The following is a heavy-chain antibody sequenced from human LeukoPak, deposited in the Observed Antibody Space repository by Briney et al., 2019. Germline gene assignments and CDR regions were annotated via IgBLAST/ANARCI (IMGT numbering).Heavy chain of an antibody. J-gene: IGHJ4*02. Sequence: PSETLSLTCAVSGGSISSSTWWTCVRQPPGKGLEWIGEIFYSGSTNSNPSLKSRLTMSVDESKHEFSLKLTSVTAADTAVYYCASGGLVSRYLDHWGQGTLVTVSP. CDR3: ASGGLVSRYLDH. V-gene: IGHV4-4*02. CDR1: GGSISSSTW. D-gene: IGHD3-9*01. CDR2: IFYSGST.